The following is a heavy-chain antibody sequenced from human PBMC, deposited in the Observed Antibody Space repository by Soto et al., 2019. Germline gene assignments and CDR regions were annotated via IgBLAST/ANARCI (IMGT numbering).Heavy chain of an antibody. CDR3: ARGSAYSDYDLEY. CDR1: GFPSSSLA. J-gene: IGHJ4*02. CDR2: VSGTGGSA. D-gene: IGHD4-17*01. Sequence: EVQLLESGGGLVRPGGSLGLSCQASGFPSSSLAMTGAPKAQGRGLEWVSGVSGTGGSAYYADSVKGRFTTSRDKSTNTLYLHMNSLRAEDTAVYYCARGSAYSDYDLEYWGQGTLVTVSS. V-gene: IGHV3-23*01.